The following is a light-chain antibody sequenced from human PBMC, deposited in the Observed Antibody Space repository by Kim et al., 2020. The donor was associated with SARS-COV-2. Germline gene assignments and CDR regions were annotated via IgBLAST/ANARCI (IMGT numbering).Light chain of an antibody. V-gene: IGKV1-9*01. CDR1: QSISSR. CDR3: QQSTSYPIT. Sequence: ASVGDRVTITCRASQSISSRLAWYQQEPGKAPKLLIYLASTLQSGVPSRFSGSGSATEFTLTVSSLQPEDFATYYCQQSTSYPITFGGGTKVDIK. J-gene: IGKJ4*01. CDR2: LAS.